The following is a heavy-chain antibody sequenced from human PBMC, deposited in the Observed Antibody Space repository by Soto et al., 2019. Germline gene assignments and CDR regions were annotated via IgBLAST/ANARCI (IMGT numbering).Heavy chain of an antibody. CDR2: ISSSSSYI. CDR3: ARDQRAAAGAITISYYYYYGMDV. Sequence: GGSLRLSCAASGVTFSSYSMNWVRQAPGKGLEWVSSISSSSSYIYYADSVKGRFTISRDNAKNSLYLQMNSLRAEDTAVYYCARDQRAAAGAITISYYYYYGMDVWGQGTTVTVSS. J-gene: IGHJ6*02. CDR1: GVTFSSYS. D-gene: IGHD6-13*01. V-gene: IGHV3-21*01.